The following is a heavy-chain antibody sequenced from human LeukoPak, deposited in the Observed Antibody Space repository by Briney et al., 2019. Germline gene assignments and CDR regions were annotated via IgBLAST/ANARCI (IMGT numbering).Heavy chain of an antibody. D-gene: IGHD6-19*01. CDR2: ISGSGGST. J-gene: IGHJ4*02. V-gene: IGHV3-23*01. CDR1: GFTFSSYA. Sequence: GRSLSLSCAAYGFTFSSYAMSWVRQAPGKGLEWVSAISGSGGSTYYADSGKGRFTISRDNSKNTLYLQMNSLRAEDTAVYYCAKAATWIGGWLSYWGQGTLVTVSS. CDR3: AKAATWIGGWLSY.